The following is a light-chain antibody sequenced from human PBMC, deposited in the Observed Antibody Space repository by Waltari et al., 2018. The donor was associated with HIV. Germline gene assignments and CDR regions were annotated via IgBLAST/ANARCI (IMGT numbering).Light chain of an antibody. J-gene: IGLJ2*01. CDR2: GFH. CDR1: TSNVGAGHD. CDR3: QSYDSTLSAVI. Sequence: QSVLTQQPSVSGAPGQRVTISCTGSTSNVGAGHDVHWYQHLLGTAPKLLINGFHSRPSGVPDRFSGSKSGTSASLAITGLQAEDEADYYCQSYDSTLSAVIFGGGTKLTVL. V-gene: IGLV1-40*01.